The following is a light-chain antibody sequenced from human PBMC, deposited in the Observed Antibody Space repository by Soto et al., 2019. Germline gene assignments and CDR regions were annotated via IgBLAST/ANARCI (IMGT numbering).Light chain of an antibody. CDR2: GAS. Sequence: EIVLTQSPGTLSLSPGERATLSCRASQSVSSSYLAWYQQKPGQAPRLLIYGASSRATGIPDRFSGSGSGTDFTLTISRLEPEDFALYFWQQYGSSPWTFGQGTKGEIK. CDR1: QSVSSSY. CDR3: QQYGSSPWT. V-gene: IGKV3-20*01. J-gene: IGKJ1*01.